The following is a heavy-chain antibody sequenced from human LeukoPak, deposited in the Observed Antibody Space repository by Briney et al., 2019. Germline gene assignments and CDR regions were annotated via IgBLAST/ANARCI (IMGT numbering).Heavy chain of an antibody. J-gene: IGHJ5*02. CDR1: GGSISSYY. CDR3: AREAAMGTNWFDP. D-gene: IGHD5-18*01. V-gene: IGHV4-59*01. CDR2: IYYSGST. Sequence: PSETLSLTCTVSGGSISSYYWSWLRQPPGKGLEWIGYIYYSGSTNYNPSLKSRVTISVDTSKNQFSLKLSSVTAADTAVYYCAREAAMGTNWFDPWGQGTLVTVSS.